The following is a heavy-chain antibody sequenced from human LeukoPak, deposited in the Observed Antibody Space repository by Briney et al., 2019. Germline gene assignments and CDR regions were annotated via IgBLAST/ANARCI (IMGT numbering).Heavy chain of an antibody. CDR2: IYYSGST. V-gene: IGHV4-59*01. CDR3: ARDRSSYGMDV. D-gene: IGHD6-6*01. Sequence: SETLSLTCTVSGGSISSYYWSWIRQPPGKGLEWIGYIYYSGSTNYNPSLKSRVTISVDTSKTQFSLKLSSVTAADTAVYYCARDRSSYGMDVWGKGTTVTVSS. CDR1: GGSISSYY. J-gene: IGHJ6*04.